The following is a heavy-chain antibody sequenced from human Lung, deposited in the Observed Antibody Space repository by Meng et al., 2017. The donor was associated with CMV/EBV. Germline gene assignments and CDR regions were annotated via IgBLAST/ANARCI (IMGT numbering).Heavy chain of an antibody. D-gene: IGHD6-19*01. V-gene: IGHV3-30-3*01. Sequence: GESLNTSCAASGFIFSSYVMHWVRQAPGKGLEWVAVIPYDGSTKYYADSVKGRFTISRDNSKNTLYLQMNSLRAEDTAVYYCARDLIAYSSGRYGLYFDYWGQGTLVTVSS. CDR2: IPYDGSTK. CDR3: ARDLIAYSSGRYGLYFDY. CDR1: GFIFSSYV. J-gene: IGHJ4*02.